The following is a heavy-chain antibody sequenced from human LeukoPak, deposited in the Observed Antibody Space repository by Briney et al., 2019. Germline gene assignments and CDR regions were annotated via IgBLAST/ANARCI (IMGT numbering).Heavy chain of an antibody. D-gene: IGHD5-18*01. V-gene: IGHV3-43D*03. J-gene: IGHJ4*02. CDR1: GFTFDDYA. Sequence: PGGSLRLSCAASGFTFDDYAMHWVRQAPGKGLEWVSLISWDGGSTYYADSVKGRLTISRDNSKNSLYLQMNSLRAEDTALYYCAKDGPQLWLDYWGQGTLVTVSS. CDR3: AKDGPQLWLDY. CDR2: ISWDGGST.